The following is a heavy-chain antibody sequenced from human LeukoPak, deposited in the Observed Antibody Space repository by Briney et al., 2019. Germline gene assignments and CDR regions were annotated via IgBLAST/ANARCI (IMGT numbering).Heavy chain of an antibody. Sequence: PSETLSLTCTVSGDSISSSNYYWGWVRQPPGKGLEWIGSIYYSGSTYYNPSLKSRVTISVDTSKNQFSLKLSSVTAADTAVYYCARYTTYYYYYMDVWGKGTTVTISS. J-gene: IGHJ6*03. CDR2: IYYSGST. D-gene: IGHD2-2*02. CDR1: GDSISSSNYY. CDR3: ARYTTYYYYYMDV. V-gene: IGHV4-39*07.